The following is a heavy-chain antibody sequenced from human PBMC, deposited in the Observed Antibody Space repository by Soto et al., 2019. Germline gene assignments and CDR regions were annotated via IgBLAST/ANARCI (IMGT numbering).Heavy chain of an antibody. D-gene: IGHD6-13*01. CDR3: ASSHSSSWYSAYYYGMDV. J-gene: IGHJ6*02. CDR2: IIPIFGTA. Sequence: QVQLVQSGAEVKKPGSSVKVSCKASGGTFSSYAISWVRQAPGQGLEWMGGIIPIFGTANYAQKFQGRVTITADESTSTAYMELSSLRSEDTAVYYCASSHSSSWYSAYYYGMDVWGQGTTVTVSS. CDR1: GGTFSSYA. V-gene: IGHV1-69*01.